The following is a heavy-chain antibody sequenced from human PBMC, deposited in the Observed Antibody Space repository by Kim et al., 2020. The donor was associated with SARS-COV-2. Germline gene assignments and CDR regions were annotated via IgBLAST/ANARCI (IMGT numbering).Heavy chain of an antibody. Sequence: SVKVSCKASGGTFSSYAISWVRQAPGQGLEWMGGIIPIFGTANYAQKFQGRVTITADESTSTAYMELSSLRSEDTAVYYCAREARYGVGAFDIWGQGTMVTVSS. V-gene: IGHV1-69*13. CDR3: AREARYGVGAFDI. D-gene: IGHD3-16*01. CDR1: GGTFSSYA. CDR2: IIPIFGTA. J-gene: IGHJ3*02.